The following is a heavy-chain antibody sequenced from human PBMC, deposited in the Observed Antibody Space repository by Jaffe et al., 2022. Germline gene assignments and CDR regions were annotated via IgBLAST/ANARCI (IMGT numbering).Heavy chain of an antibody. Sequence: QVQLQESGPGLVKPSQTLSLTCTVSGDSIDSGSYHWNWIRQPAGKELEWIGNIYITGSYNTGRTSYNPSLQSRVTISVDTSKSQFSLNLNSVTAADTAVYYCARGLGYWGQGILVTVSS. CDR1: GDSIDSGSYH. CDR3: ARGLGY. D-gene: IGHD4-17*01. J-gene: IGHJ4*02. V-gene: IGHV4-61*02. CDR2: IYITGSYNTGRT.